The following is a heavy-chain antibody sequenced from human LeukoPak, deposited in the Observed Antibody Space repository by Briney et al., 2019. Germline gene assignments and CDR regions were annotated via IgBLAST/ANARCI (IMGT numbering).Heavy chain of an antibody. D-gene: IGHD2/OR15-2a*01. J-gene: IGHJ3*02. CDR2: IYYNGSA. V-gene: IGHV4-59*08. Sequence: PSETLSLTCNVSDGTIRSYYWSWIRQPPGKGLEWIGYIYYNGSADYNPSLTSRVAMSIDTSKNQFSLKLSSVTAADTAVYYCARREIWGLAFDIWGQGTMVTVSS. CDR3: ARREIWGLAFDI. CDR1: DGTIRSYY.